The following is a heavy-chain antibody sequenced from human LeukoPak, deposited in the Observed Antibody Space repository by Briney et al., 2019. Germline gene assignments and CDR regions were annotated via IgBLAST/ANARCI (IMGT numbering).Heavy chain of an antibody. Sequence: ASVKVSCKASGYTFTSYGISWVRQAPGQGLEWMGWISAYNGNTNYAPKFQGRVTMTTDTPTSTAYMELRSLRSEDTAVYYCARVEGYCSGGSCLNLDYWGQGTLVTVSS. CDR1: GYTFTSYG. CDR3: ARVEGYCSGGSCLNLDY. J-gene: IGHJ4*02. D-gene: IGHD2-15*01. CDR2: ISAYNGNT. V-gene: IGHV1-18*01.